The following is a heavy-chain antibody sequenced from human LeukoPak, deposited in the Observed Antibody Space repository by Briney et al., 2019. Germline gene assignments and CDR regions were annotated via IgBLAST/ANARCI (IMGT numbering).Heavy chain of an antibody. CDR3: AREKYYYDSSGYYYYYYGMDV. CDR2: MNPNRGNT. CDR1: GYTFTSYD. D-gene: IGHD3-22*01. J-gene: IGHJ6*02. V-gene: IGHV1-8*01. Sequence: ASVKVSCKASGYTFTSYDINWVRQATGQRLEWMGWMNPNRGNTGYAQKFQGRVTMTRNTSISTAYMELSRLRSEDTAVYYCAREKYYYDSSGYYYYYYGMDVWGQGTTVTVSS.